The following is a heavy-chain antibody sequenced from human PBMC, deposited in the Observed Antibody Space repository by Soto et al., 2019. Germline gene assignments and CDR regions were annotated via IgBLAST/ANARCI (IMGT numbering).Heavy chain of an antibody. CDR3: GTVPGGGGY. CDR2: IYSGGYT. Sequence: EVQLVESGGGLIQPGGSLRLSCAVSGFTVSNNYMSWVRQAPGKGLEGVSVIYSGGYTAYGDSVKGRFTISRDNSKQPLYFQMNGLGAADGAVYYGGTVPGGGGYWGQGTLVTVSS. J-gene: IGHJ4*02. D-gene: IGHD3-10*01. V-gene: IGHV3-53*01. CDR1: GFTVSNNY.